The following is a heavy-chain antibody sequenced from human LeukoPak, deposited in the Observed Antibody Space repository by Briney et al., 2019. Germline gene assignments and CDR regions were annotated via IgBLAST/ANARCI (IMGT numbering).Heavy chain of an antibody. V-gene: IGHV1-69*13. D-gene: IGHD2-15*01. Sequence: SVKVSCKASGGTFSSYAISWVRQAPGQGLEWMGGIIPIFGTANYAQKFQGRVTITADESTSTAYMELSSLRSEDTAVYYCAGVHDIVVVVAAPVGAFDIWGQGTMVTVSS. CDR3: AGVHDIVVVVAAPVGAFDI. CDR1: GGTFSSYA. CDR2: IIPIFGTA. J-gene: IGHJ3*02.